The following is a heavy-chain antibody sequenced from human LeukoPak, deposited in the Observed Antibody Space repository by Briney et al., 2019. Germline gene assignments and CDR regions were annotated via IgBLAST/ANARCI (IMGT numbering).Heavy chain of an antibody. CDR2: IYYSGST. CDR3: ARQAAMADFDY. D-gene: IGHD5-18*01. J-gene: IGHJ4*02. Sequence: SETLSLTCTVSGGSISSYYWSWTRQPPGKGLEWIGYIYYSGSTNYNPSLKSRVTISVDTSKNQFSLKLSSVTAADTAVYYCARQAAMADFDYWGQGTLVTVSS. V-gene: IGHV4-59*08. CDR1: GGSISSYY.